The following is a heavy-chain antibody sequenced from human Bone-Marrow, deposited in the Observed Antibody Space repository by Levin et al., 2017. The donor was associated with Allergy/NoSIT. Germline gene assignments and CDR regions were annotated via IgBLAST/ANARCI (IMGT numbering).Heavy chain of an antibody. V-gene: IGHV7-4-1*02. Sequence: ASVKVSCKASGYTFTNYLMSWVRQAPGQGLEWMGRINTNTGSPTYAQGFTGRFIFSLDNSVSTAYLQINSLKAEDLGVYYCVRGGFGTGYVDYWGQGTLVAVSS. CDR2: INTNTGSP. CDR3: VRGGFGTGYVDY. CDR1: GYTFTNYL. D-gene: IGHD1-7*01. J-gene: IGHJ4*02.